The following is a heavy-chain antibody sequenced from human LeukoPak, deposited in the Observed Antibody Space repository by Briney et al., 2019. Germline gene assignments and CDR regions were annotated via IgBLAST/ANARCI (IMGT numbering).Heavy chain of an antibody. D-gene: IGHD3-22*01. CDR2: IKQDGSEK. CDR3: ARDPQTYYYDSSGYPFFDY. Sequence: PGGSLRLSCAASGFTFSSYWMSWVRQAPGKGLEWVANIKQDGSEKYYVDSVKGRFTISRDNAKNSLYLQMNSLRAEDTAVYYCARDPQTYYYDSSGYPFFDYWGQGTLVTVSS. J-gene: IGHJ4*02. CDR1: GFTFSSYW. V-gene: IGHV3-7*01.